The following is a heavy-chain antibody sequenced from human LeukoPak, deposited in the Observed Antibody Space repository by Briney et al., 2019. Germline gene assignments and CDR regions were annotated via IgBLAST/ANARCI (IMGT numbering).Heavy chain of an antibody. CDR3: AGGVGATSMGDY. D-gene: IGHD1-26*01. V-gene: IGHV1-69*13. CDR1: GGTFASYA. J-gene: IGHJ4*02. Sequence: ASVKVSCKASGGTFASYAISWVRQAPGQGLEWMGGIIPIFGTANYAQKFQGRVTITADESTSTAYMELSSLRSEDTAVYYCAGGVGATSMGDYWGQGTLVSVSS. CDR2: IIPIFGTA.